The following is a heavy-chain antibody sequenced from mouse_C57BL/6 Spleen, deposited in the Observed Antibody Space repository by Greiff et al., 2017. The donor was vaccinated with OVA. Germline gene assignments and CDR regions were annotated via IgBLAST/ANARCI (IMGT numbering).Heavy chain of an antibody. CDR1: GYTFTDYN. Sequence: EVKLMESGPELVKPGASVKIPCKASGYTFTDYNMDWVKQSHGKSLEWIGDINPNNGGTIYNQKFKGKATLTVDKSSSTAYMELRSLTSEDTAVYYCARGRLPYRYYFDYWGQGTTLTVSS. J-gene: IGHJ2*01. CDR2: INPNNGGT. CDR3: ARGRLPYRYYFDY. D-gene: IGHD2-2*01. V-gene: IGHV1-18*01.